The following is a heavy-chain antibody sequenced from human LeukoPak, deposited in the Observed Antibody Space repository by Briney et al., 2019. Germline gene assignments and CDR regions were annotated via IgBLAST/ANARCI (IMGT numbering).Heavy chain of an antibody. CDR2: INPNSSAT. CDR1: GYTFTGYY. D-gene: IGHD5-24*01. CDR3: ARVLKDGYNNGNFQH. V-gene: IGHV1-2*02. J-gene: IGHJ1*01. Sequence: GASVKVSYKASGYTFTGYYVHWVRQVPGQGLEWMGWINPNSSATNFPQKFQGRVTLTRDTSITTAYMELSRLRADDTAVYYCARVLKDGYNNGNFQHWGQGTLVTVSS.